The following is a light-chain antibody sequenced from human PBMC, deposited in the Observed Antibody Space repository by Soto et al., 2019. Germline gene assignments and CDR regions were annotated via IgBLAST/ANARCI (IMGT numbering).Light chain of an antibody. Sequence: EILLTQSPDSLSLSPGDRATLSCRASQSFSSTFFAWYQQKPGQAPRLLIYGASSGATGIPDRFSGSGSGTAFTLTISRLQPEDFAVYYCQQYASSVTFGQGTKVEIK. CDR2: GAS. CDR1: QSFSSTF. J-gene: IGKJ1*01. V-gene: IGKV3-20*01. CDR3: QQYASSVT.